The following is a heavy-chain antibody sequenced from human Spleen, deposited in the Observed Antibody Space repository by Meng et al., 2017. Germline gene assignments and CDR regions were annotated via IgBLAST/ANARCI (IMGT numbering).Heavy chain of an antibody. J-gene: IGHJ4*02. V-gene: IGHV3-23*01. CDR1: GFTFSSYA. CDR2: ISGSGGRT. CDR3: ARDRPNSVNYFDY. D-gene: IGHD4-23*01. Sequence: GESLKISCAASGFTFSSYAMSWVRQAPGKGLEWVSGISGSGGRTYYADSVKGRFTISRDNSKNTLYLQMNSLRAEDTAVYYCARDRPNSVNYFDYWGQGTLVTVSS.